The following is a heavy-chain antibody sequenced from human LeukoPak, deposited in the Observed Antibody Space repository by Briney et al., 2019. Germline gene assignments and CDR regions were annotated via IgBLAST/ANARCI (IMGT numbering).Heavy chain of an antibody. V-gene: IGHV3-33*08. CDR3: VRGVGVSRFNYLDS. J-gene: IGHJ4*02. CDR1: GFTFSNYG. D-gene: IGHD6-13*01. CDR2: IWYDASNK. Sequence: PRGSLRLSCAASGFTFSNYGMSWVRQAPGKGLEWVAVIWYDASNKYYADSVKGRFTISRDNSKNTLYLQMNTLRDDDTAVYYCVRGVGVSRFNYLDSWGQGTLVIVSS.